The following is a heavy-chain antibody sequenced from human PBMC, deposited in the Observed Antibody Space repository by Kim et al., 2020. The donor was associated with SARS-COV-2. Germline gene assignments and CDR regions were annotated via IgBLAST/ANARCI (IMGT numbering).Heavy chain of an antibody. Sequence: GGSLRLSCAASGFTFSDYYMSWIRQAPGKGLEWVSYISSSGSTIYYADSVKGRFTISRDNAKNSLYLQMNSLRAEDTAVYYCPRDFGMQLPDGWFDPWGQGTLVTVSS. J-gene: IGHJ5*02. V-gene: IGHV3-11*01. CDR2: ISSSGSTI. CDR3: PRDFGMQLPDGWFDP. CDR1: GFTFSDYY. D-gene: IGHD6-6*01.